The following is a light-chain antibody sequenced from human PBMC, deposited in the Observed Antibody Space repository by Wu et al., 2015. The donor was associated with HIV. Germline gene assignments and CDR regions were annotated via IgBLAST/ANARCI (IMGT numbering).Light chain of an antibody. CDR1: QSIGNW. CDR3: QQYSSYTCS. Sequence: DIQMTQSPSTLSASVGDRVTITCRASQSIGNWLAWYQQKPGKAPKILIYRASSLESGVPARFSGSGYGTEFTLTISSLQPDDFATYYCQQYSSYTCSFGQGTKLEI. V-gene: IGKV1-5*03. J-gene: IGKJ2*04. CDR2: RAS.